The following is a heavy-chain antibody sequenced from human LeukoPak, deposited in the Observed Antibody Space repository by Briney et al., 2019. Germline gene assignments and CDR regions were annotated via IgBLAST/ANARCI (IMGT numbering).Heavy chain of an antibody. Sequence: SGTLSLTCAVSGGSISSYYWSWIRQPAGKGLEWIGRIYTSGSTNYNPSLKSRVTMSVDTSKNQFSLKRSSVTAADTAVYYCARDPHDIGAFDIWGQGTMVTVSS. CDR3: ARDPHDIGAFDI. V-gene: IGHV4-4*07. CDR1: GGSISSYY. CDR2: IYTSGST. D-gene: IGHD5-12*01. J-gene: IGHJ3*02.